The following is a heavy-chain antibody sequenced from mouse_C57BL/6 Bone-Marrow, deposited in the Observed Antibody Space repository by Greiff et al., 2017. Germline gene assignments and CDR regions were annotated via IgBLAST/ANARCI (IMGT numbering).Heavy chain of an antibody. CDR3: ARRETYYYGSSLYFDV. CDR2: IYWDDDK. V-gene: IGHV8-12*01. J-gene: IGHJ1*03. Sequence: QVTLKVSGPGILQSSQTLSLTCSFSGFSLSTSGMGVSWIRQPSGKGLEWLAHIYWDDDKRYNPSLKSRLTLSKDTSRNQVFLKITSVDTADTATYYCARRETYYYGSSLYFDVWGTGTTVTVSS. D-gene: IGHD1-1*01. CDR1: GFSLSTSGMG.